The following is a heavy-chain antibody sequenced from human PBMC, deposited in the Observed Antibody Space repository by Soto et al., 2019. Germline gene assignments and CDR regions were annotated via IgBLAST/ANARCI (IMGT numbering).Heavy chain of an antibody. CDR1: GFTVSSNY. CDR3: ATANGITMVRGVRPQQGPFWYYFDY. D-gene: IGHD3-10*01. Sequence: GGSLRLSCAASGFTVSSNYMSWVRQAPGKGLEWVSVIYSGGSTYYADSVKGRFTISRDNSKNTLYLQMNSLRAEDTAVYYCATANGITMVRGVRPQQGPFWYYFDYWGQGTLVTVSS. J-gene: IGHJ4*02. CDR2: IYSGGST. V-gene: IGHV3-53*01.